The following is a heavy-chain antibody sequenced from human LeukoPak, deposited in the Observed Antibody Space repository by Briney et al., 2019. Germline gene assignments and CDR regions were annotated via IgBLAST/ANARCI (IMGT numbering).Heavy chain of an antibody. D-gene: IGHD5-12*01. V-gene: IGHV3-48*03. CDR2: ISDSGVSI. J-gene: IGHJ4*02. CDR3: VRGRHSANNYGGDY. CDR1: GFTFSAYE. Sequence: GSLRLSCATSGFTFSAYEMNWVRQAPGKGLEWISYISDSGVSIHYADSVRGRFSISRDNAKDALLLQMNTLRAEDTAVYYCVRGRHSANNYGGDYWGQGTLVTVSS.